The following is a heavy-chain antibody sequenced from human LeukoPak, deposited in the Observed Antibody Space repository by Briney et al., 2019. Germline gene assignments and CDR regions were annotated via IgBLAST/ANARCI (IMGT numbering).Heavy chain of an antibody. CDR1: GYTLTELS. J-gene: IGHJ4*02. CDR2: FDPEDGKT. D-gene: IGHD3-10*01. V-gene: IGHV1-24*01. CDR3: ARGAYGSGSYYNSFDY. Sequence: GASVKVSCKVSGYTLTELSMHWVRQAPGKGLEWMGGFDPEDGKTIYAQKFQGRVTMTEDTSTDTAYMELSSLRSEDTAVYYCARGAYGSGSYYNSFDYWGQGTLVTVSS.